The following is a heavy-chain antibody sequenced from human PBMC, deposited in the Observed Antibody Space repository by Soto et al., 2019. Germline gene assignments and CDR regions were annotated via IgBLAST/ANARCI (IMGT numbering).Heavy chain of an antibody. CDR1: GFTFSSYS. CDR3: ARVLVAAAANGVFDY. J-gene: IGHJ4*02. CDR2: ISSSSSYI. D-gene: IGHD6-13*01. V-gene: IGHV3-21*01. Sequence: GGSLRLSCAASGFTFSSYSMNWVRQAPGKGLEWVSSISSSSSYIYYADSVKGRFTISRDNAKNSLYLQMNSLRAEDTAVYYCARVLVAAAANGVFDYWGQGTLVTVSS.